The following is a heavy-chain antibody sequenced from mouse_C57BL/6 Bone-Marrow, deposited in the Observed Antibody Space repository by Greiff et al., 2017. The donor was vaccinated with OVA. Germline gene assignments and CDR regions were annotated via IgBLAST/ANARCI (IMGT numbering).Heavy chain of an antibody. J-gene: IGHJ1*03. V-gene: IGHV1-81*01. Sequence: QVQLQQSGAELARPGASVKLSCKASGYTFTSYGISWVKQRTGQGLEWIGEIYPRSGNTYYNEKFKGKATLTADKSSSTAYMELRSLTSEDSAVYFCASCITTVVATPSYWYFDVWGTGTTVTVSS. D-gene: IGHD1-1*01. CDR2: IYPRSGNT. CDR3: ASCITTVVATPSYWYFDV. CDR1: GYTFTSYG.